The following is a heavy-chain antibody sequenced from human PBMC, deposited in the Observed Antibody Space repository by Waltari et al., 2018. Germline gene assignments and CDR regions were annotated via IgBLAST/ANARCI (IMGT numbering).Heavy chain of an antibody. D-gene: IGHD6-19*01. CDR2: IYYSGST. V-gene: IGHV4-31*03. J-gene: IGHJ4*02. CDR3: ARDIAVAGNFDY. CDR1: GGSISSGGYY. Sequence: QVQLQESGPGLVKPSQTLSLTCTVSGGSISSGGYYWRWIRQHPGKGLEWIGYIYYSGSTYYNPSLKSRVTISVDTSKNQFSLKLSSVTAADTAVYYCARDIAVAGNFDYWGQGTLVTVSS.